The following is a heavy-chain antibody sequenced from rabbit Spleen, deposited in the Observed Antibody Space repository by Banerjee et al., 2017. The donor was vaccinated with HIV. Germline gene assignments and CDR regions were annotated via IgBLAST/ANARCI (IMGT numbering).Heavy chain of an antibody. J-gene: IGHJ4*01. CDR3: ARDGAGGSYGFNL. CDR1: GFDFSVYG. Sequence: QEQLKETGGGLVQPGGSLTLSCKSSGFDFSVYGVSWVRQAPGKGLEWIGYIDPVFGITYYANWVNGRFSISRENAQNTVFLQMTSLTAADTATYFCARDGAGGSYGFNLWGQGTLVTVS. V-gene: IGHV1S47*01. D-gene: IGHD8-1*01. CDR2: IDPVFGIT.